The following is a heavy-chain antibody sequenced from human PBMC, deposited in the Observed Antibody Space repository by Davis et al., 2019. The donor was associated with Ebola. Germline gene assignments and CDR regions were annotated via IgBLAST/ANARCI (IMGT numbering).Heavy chain of an antibody. D-gene: IGHD6-19*01. V-gene: IGHV1-46*01. J-gene: IGHJ5*02. CDR1: GYTFTSYY. CDR3: ARDGGSGWPIPYNWFDP. Sequence: ASVKVSCKASGYTFTSYYMHWVRQAPGQGLEWMGIINPSGGSTSYAQKFQGRVTMTRDTSTSTVYMELSSLRSEDTAVYFCARDGGSGWPIPYNWFDPWGQGTLVTVSS. CDR2: INPSGGST.